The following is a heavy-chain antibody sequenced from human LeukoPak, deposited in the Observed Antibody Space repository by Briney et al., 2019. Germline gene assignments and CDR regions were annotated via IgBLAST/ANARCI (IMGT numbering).Heavy chain of an antibody. CDR2: INPNSGGT. D-gene: IGHD1-26*01. Sequence: GASVKVSCKASGYTFTAYYMHWVRQAPGQGLEWMGWINPNSGGTNYAQKFQGRVTMTRDTSISTAYMELTRLTSDDTAVYYCARLSVGATRGFDYWGQGTLVTVS. CDR3: ARLSVGATRGFDY. CDR1: GYTFTAYY. V-gene: IGHV1-2*02. J-gene: IGHJ4*02.